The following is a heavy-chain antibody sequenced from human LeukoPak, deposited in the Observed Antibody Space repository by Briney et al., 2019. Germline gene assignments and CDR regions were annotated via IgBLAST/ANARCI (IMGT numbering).Heavy chain of an antibody. V-gene: IGHV3-30*02. D-gene: IGHD4-23*01. CDR2: IRYDGSTK. Sequence: PGGSLRLSCAASGFTFSSYGMHWARQAPGKGLEWVAFIRYDGSTKYYADSPKGRFTISRDNSKNTLYLQMNSLRAEDTAVYCCAKDRDYGGSDLDCWGQGTLVTVSS. CDR3: AKDRDYGGSDLDC. CDR1: GFTFSSYG. J-gene: IGHJ4*02.